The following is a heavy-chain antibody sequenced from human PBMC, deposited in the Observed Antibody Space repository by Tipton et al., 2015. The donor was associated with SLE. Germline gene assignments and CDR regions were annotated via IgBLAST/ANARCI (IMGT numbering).Heavy chain of an antibody. CDR2: ISPDNGDT. D-gene: IGHD4-11*01. V-gene: IGHV1-18*01. J-gene: IGHJ3*02. Sequence: QLVQSGAEVKTPGASVKVSCKASGYTFAQFGISWVRQVPGQGFEWMGWISPDNGDTNYARKLRGRVTLTTDTSANTAYMELRSLTSADTAIYYCARDPYSAFDIWGQGTTVTVSS. CDR3: ARDPYSAFDI. CDR1: GYTFAQFG.